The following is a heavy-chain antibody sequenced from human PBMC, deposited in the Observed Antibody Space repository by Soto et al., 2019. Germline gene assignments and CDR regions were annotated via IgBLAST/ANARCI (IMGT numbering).Heavy chain of an antibody. J-gene: IGHJ4*02. D-gene: IGHD3-22*01. CDR3: AKLTSPYYYDLEGY. V-gene: IGHV3-7*01. CDR2: IKQDGSEK. CDR1: GFRFSSSW. Sequence: PGGSLRLSCAGSGFRFSSSWMSWVRQAPGKGLEWVSHIKQDGSEKYYVDSAKGRFTISRDNSKNTLYLQMNSLRAEDTAVYYCAKLTSPYYYDLEGYWGQGTLVTVSS.